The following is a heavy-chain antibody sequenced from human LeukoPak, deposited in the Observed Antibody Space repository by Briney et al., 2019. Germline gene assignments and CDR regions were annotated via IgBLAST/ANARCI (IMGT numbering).Heavy chain of an antibody. CDR3: ARVFGSSWPYYNWFDP. Sequence: SQTLSLTCIVSGGSISSSDYYWSWIRQRPGKGLESIGYIDNSGTTYYNPSLKSRVTISVDTSQNQFSLKLNSVTAADTAVYYCARVFGSSWPYYNWFDPWGQGTLVTVSS. CDR2: IDNSGTT. D-gene: IGHD6-13*01. CDR1: GGSISSSDYY. V-gene: IGHV4-31*03. J-gene: IGHJ5*02.